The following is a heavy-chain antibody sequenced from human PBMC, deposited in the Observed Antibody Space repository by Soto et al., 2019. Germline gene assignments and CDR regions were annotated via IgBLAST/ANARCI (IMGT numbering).Heavy chain of an antibody. V-gene: IGHV4-34*01. CDR1: GGSFSGYY. CDR2: INHSGST. D-gene: IGHD3-10*01. Sequence: PSETLSLTCAVYGGSFSGYYWSWIRQPPGKGLEWIGEINHSGSTNYNPSLKSRVTISVDTSKNQFSLKLSSVTAADTAVYYCARGHYYASGIVINWFDPWGQGTLVTVSS. CDR3: ARGHYYASGIVINWFDP. J-gene: IGHJ5*02.